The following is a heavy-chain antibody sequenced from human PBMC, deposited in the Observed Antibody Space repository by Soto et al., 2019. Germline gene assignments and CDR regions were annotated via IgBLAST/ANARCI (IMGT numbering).Heavy chain of an antibody. J-gene: IGHJ4*01. V-gene: IGHV5-51*01. CDR1: GYSFPSYC. D-gene: IGHD2-2*01. CDR2: IYPCDSDT. CDR3: ARHLVGSTRGNFDY. Sequence: GESLKTSSKTSGYSFPSYCSGWFRHIPGKGMEWMGNIYPCDSDTRYSPSFQGQVTISADTSITTAYLQWSGLRASDTAMYFCARHLVGSTRGNFDYWGQGTLVTVSS.